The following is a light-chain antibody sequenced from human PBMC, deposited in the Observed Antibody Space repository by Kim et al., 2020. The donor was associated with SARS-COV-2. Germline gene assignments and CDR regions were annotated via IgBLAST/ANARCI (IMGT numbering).Light chain of an antibody. CDR3: CSYAGTYGVV. Sequence: GKSFTISCTGTSSDVGGYNYVSWYQQHPGKAPKLMIYDVSKRPSGVPDRFSGSKSGNTASLTISGLQAEDEADYYCCSYAGTYGVVFGGGTQLTVL. J-gene: IGLJ2*01. V-gene: IGLV2-11*01. CDR1: SSDVGGYNY. CDR2: DVS.